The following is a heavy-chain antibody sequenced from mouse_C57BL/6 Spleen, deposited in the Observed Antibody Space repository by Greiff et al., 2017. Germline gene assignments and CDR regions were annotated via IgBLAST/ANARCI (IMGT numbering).Heavy chain of an antibody. CDR2: INPSNGGT. D-gene: IGHD2-10*01. J-gene: IGHJ2*01. V-gene: IGHV1-53*01. CDR1: GYTFTSYW. Sequence: QVQLQQSGTELVKPGASVKLSCKASGYTFTSYWMHWVKQRPGQGLEWIGNINPSNGGTNYNEKFKSKATLTVDKSSSTAYLQLSILTSEDSAVYYCARSAYYGNYEDYWGQGTTLTVSS. CDR3: ARSAYYGNYEDY.